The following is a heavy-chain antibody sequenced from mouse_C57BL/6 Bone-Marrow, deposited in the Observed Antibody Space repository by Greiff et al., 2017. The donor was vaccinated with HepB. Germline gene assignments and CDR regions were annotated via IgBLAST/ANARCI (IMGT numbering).Heavy chain of an antibody. J-gene: IGHJ2*01. CDR2: INYDGSST. CDR3: ARGTGLYYFDY. CDR1: GFTFSDYY. Sequence: EVKLVESEGGLVQPGSSMKLSCTASGFTFSDYYMAWVRQVPEKGLEWVANINYDGSSTYYLDSLKSRFIISRDNAKNILYLQMSSLKSEDTATYYCARGTGLYYFDYWGQGTTLTVSS. V-gene: IGHV5-16*01. D-gene: IGHD2-2*01.